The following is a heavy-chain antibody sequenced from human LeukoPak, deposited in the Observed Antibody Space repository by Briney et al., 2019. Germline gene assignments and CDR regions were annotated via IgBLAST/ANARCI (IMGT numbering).Heavy chain of an antibody. D-gene: IGHD3-16*01. J-gene: IGHJ4*02. CDR1: GFSFSTSW. CDR3: ASTARQSYFDY. CDR2: IHNDGSAT. V-gene: IGHV3-74*01. Sequence: GGSLRLSCAASGFSFSTSWMHWLRQAPGKGLVWVSRIHNDGSATNYADSVKGRFTISRDNAKNTLYLQMNDLRDEDTAVYFCASTARQSYFDYWGQGILVTVSS.